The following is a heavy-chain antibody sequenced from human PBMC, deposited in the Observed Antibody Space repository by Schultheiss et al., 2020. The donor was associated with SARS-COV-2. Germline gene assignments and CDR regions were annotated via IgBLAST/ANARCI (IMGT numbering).Heavy chain of an antibody. V-gene: IGHV4-4*08. CDR2: IYTSGST. CDR3: ARLRLTLRYLLHSTYYYRLDV. D-gene: IGHD3-9*01. Sequence: SQTLSLTCTVSGGSISSYYWGWIRQPPGKGLEWIGRIYTSGSTNYSPSLKSRVTISVDTSKNQFSLKLSSVTAADTAVYYCARLRLTLRYLLHSTYYYRLDVRGQGTTVTVSS. CDR1: GGSISSYY. J-gene: IGHJ6*02.